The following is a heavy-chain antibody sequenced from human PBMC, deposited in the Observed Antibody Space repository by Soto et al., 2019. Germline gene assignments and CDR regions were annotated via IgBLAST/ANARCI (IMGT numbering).Heavy chain of an antibody. D-gene: IGHD6-6*01. Sequence: GGSLRLSCAASEFTFSSYGMHWVRQAPGKGLEWVAVISYDGKYEYYADSVKGRFTISRDNSKNTLYLQMNSLRAEDTAVYYCAKDLSIAARLNFYGMDVWGQGTTVTVSS. J-gene: IGHJ6*02. CDR3: AKDLSIAARLNFYGMDV. CDR2: ISYDGKYE. V-gene: IGHV3-30*18. CDR1: EFTFSSYG.